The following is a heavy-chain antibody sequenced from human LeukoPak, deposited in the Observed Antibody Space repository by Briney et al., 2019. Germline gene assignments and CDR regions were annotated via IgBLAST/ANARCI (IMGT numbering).Heavy chain of an antibody. CDR2: IYYSGST. D-gene: IGHD2-2*01. CDR1: GGSISSGDYY. V-gene: IGHV4-30-4*02. Sequence: SETLSLTCTVSGGSISSGDYYWSWIRQPPGKGLEWIGYIYYSGSTYYSPSLKSRVTISVDTSKNQFSLKLSSVTAADTAVYYCARVPCSSTSCYHYYYYMDVWGKGTTVTVSS. J-gene: IGHJ6*03. CDR3: ARVPCSSTSCYHYYYYMDV.